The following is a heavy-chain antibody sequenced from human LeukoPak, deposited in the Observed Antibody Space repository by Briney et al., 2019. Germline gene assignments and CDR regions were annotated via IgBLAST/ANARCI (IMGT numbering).Heavy chain of an antibody. D-gene: IGHD2-2*01. Sequence: GASVKVSCEASGGTFSSYAISWVRQAPGQGLEWMGRIIPIFGIANYAQKFQGRVTITADKSTSTAYMELSSLRSEDTAVYYCARGGNCSSTSCQTYYYYGMDVWGQGTTVTVSS. J-gene: IGHJ6*02. CDR1: GGTFSSYA. CDR2: IIPIFGIA. V-gene: IGHV1-69*04. CDR3: ARGGNCSSTSCQTYYYYGMDV.